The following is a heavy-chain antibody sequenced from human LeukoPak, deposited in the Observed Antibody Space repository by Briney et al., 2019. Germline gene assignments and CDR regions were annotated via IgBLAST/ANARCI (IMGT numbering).Heavy chain of an antibody. V-gene: IGHV3-7*01. CDR3: ASVWGWDIGFDY. J-gene: IGHJ4*02. Sequence: GGSLRLSCAASGFNFNNYWMTWVRQAPGKGLEWVANIKEDGSEKNYVDSVKGRFTISRDNAKNSLYLQMNSLRAEDTAVYYCASVWGWDIGFDYWGQGTLVTVSS. D-gene: IGHD1-26*01. CDR2: IKEDGSEK. CDR1: GFNFNNYW.